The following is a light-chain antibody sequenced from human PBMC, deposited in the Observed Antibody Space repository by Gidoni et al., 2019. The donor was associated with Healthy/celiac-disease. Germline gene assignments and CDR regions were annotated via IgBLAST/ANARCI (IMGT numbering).Light chain of an antibody. V-gene: IGKV1-9*01. CDR1: QGISSC. J-gene: IGKJ4*01. CDR2: AAS. CDR3: QQLNSYPLT. Sequence: DIQLTQSPSFLSASVGDRVAITCRASQGISSCLAWYQQKPGKAPKLLIYAASTLHSGVPSRFSGSGSGTEFTLTISSLQPEDFATYYCQQLNSYPLTFGGGTKVEIK.